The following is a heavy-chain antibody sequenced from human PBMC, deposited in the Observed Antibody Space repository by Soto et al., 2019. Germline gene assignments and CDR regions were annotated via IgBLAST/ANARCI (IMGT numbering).Heavy chain of an antibody. CDR1: GGSISSGGCS. Sequence: PSETLSVTCAVAGGSISSGGCSWSWLRQPPGKGLEWIGYIYHSGSTYYNPSLKSRVTISVDRSKNQFSLKLSSVTAADTAVYYCARGGCSGGSCLRHTARVWFDPWGQGTLVTVSS. V-gene: IGHV4-30-2*01. D-gene: IGHD2-15*01. CDR2: IYHSGST. J-gene: IGHJ5*02. CDR3: ARGGCSGGSCLRHTARVWFDP.